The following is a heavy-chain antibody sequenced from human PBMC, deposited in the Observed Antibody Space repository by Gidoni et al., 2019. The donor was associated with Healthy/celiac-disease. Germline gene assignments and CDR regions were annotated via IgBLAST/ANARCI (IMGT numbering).Heavy chain of an antibody. J-gene: IGHJ3*02. CDR2: IDPSDSYT. CDR3: ARSLVTAMDAFDI. V-gene: IGHV5-10-1*03. D-gene: IGHD5-18*01. Sequence: DVQLVQSGAAVKKPGESLRISCKGSGYSFTSYWISWVRQMPGKGLEWMGRIDPSDSYTNYSPSFQGHVTISADKSISTAYLQWSSLKAADTAMYYCARSLVTAMDAFDIWGQGTMVTVSS. CDR1: GYSFTSYW.